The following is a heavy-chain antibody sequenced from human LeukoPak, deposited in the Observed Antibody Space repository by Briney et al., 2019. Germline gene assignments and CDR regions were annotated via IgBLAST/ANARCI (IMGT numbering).Heavy chain of an antibody. CDR1: GYSFTSYG. V-gene: IGHV1-18*01. D-gene: IGHD5-12*01. CDR3: ARDGGGGYDYGSGY. J-gene: IGHJ4*02. CDR2: ISAYNGNT. Sequence: ASVKVSCKASGYSFTSYGISWVRQAPGQGLEWMGWISAYNGNTDYAQKFQGRVTMTTDTSTSTAFMELRSLRSDDTAVYYCARDGGGGYDYGSGYWGQGTLVTVSS.